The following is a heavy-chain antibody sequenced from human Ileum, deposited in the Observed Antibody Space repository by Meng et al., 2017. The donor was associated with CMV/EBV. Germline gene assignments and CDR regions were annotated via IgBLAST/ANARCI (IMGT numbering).Heavy chain of an antibody. D-gene: IGHD3-16*01. V-gene: IGHV1-18*03. CDR2: ISAYNGNT. J-gene: IGHJ4*02. CDR1: GYIFTHYG. CDR3: ARWGPIVPLADY. Sequence: VKFVQSEGEMKKPGDSVKVSCKTSGYIFTHYGISWVREAPGHALEWVGLISAYNGNTHYAQKFQDRLTMTTDKSTNTAYMELRSLTSDDMAFYYCARWGPIVPLADYWGQGTMVTVSS.